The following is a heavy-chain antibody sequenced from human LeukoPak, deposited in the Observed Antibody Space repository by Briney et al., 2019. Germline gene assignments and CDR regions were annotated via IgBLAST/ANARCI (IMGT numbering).Heavy chain of an antibody. Sequence: GGSLRLSCAASGFSFSSYAMGWVRQAPGKGLEWVSGISGSGGSTYYADPVKGRFTSSRDNSKNTLYLQMNSLRAEDTAVYYCAKGPGRYYGSGSYPLFDYWGQGTLVTVSS. J-gene: IGHJ4*02. CDR1: GFSFSSYA. CDR2: ISGSGGST. D-gene: IGHD3-10*01. V-gene: IGHV3-23*01. CDR3: AKGPGRYYGSGSYPLFDY.